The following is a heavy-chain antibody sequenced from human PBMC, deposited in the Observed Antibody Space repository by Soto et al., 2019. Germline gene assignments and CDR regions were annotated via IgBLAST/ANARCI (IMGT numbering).Heavy chain of an antibody. CDR2: INHSGNT. D-gene: IGHD1-1*01. V-gene: IGHV4-34*01. Sequence: SLTMRVTCAVYGGSFGDYVLSRIIQTPGKGLEWIGEINHSGNTNYNPSLKSRVTISVDTSKNQFSLKLNSVTAADMAVYYCARGLDYWRGLDFWGQGTTVTVSS. CDR1: GGSFGDYV. CDR3: ARGLDYWRGLDF. J-gene: IGHJ6*02.